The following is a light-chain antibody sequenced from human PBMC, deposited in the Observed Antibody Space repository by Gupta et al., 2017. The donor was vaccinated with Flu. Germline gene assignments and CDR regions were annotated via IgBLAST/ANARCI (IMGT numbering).Light chain of an antibody. J-gene: IGLJ1*01. Sequence: QSVLTQPPSMSGTPGQRVTISCSGSSSNIGSNTVKWYQHRPGTAPKLLIYSNNQRPSGVPDRFSGSTSVTSASLAISGLQSEDEADYYCDAWDDSLNGTNYVFGTGTKVTVL. CDR2: SNN. CDR1: SSNIGSNT. V-gene: IGLV1-44*01. CDR3: DAWDDSLNGTNYV.